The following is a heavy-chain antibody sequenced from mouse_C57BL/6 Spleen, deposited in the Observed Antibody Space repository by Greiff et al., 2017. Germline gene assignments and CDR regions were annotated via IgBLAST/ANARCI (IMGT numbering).Heavy chain of an antibody. D-gene: IGHD1-1*01. CDR3: ARNYYGSSYDYFAY. V-gene: IGHV14-2*01. CDR1: GFNFTDYY. J-gene: IGHJ2*01. CDR2: IDPEDGET. Sequence: VQLQQSGAELVKPGASVKLSCTASGFNFTDYYMHWVKQRTEQGLEWIGRIDPEDGETKYAPKFQGKATITADTSSNTAYLQLSSLTSEDTAFYDCARNYYGSSYDYFAYGGQGTTLTVSA.